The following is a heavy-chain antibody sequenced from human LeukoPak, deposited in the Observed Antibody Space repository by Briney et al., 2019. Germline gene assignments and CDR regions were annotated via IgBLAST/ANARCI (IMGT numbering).Heavy chain of an antibody. Sequence: GGSLRLSCAASGFTFSDYYMSWIRQAPGKGLEWVSYISSSGSTIYYADSVKGRFTISRDNAKNSLYLQMNSLRAEDTAVYYCARRSSGWRGNYYYYYVDVWGKGTTVTVSS. J-gene: IGHJ6*03. CDR1: GFTFSDYY. V-gene: IGHV3-11*01. CDR2: ISSSGSTI. D-gene: IGHD6-19*01. CDR3: ARRSSGWRGNYYYYYVDV.